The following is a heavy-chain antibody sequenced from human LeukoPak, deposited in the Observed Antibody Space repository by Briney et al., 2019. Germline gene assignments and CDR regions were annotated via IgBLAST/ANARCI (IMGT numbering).Heavy chain of an antibody. D-gene: IGHD3-3*01. Sequence: GGSLRLSCAASGFTFSSYAMHWVRQAPGKGLEWVAVISYDGSNKYYADSVKGRFTISRDNSKNTLYLQMNSLGAEDTAVYYCARDSAERFLEWLLDFDYWGQGTLVTVSS. CDR2: ISYDGSNK. J-gene: IGHJ4*02. CDR3: ARDSAERFLEWLLDFDY. V-gene: IGHV3-30*04. CDR1: GFTFSSYA.